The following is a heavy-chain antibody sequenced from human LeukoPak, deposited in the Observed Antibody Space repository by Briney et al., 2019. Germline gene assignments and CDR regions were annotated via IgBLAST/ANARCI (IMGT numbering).Heavy chain of an antibody. D-gene: IGHD2-15*01. CDR2: INPYNGDT. CDR1: GYTFTTYF. Sequence: ASVKVSCKTSGYTFTTYFIHWVRQAPGQGLEWMGGINPYNGDTKYAQKFQGRVTMTRDTSISTAYMELSRLMSDDTAVYYCARYWAEPAATDDAFDIWGQGTMVVVSS. J-gene: IGHJ3*02. CDR3: ARYWAEPAATDDAFDI. V-gene: IGHV1-2*02.